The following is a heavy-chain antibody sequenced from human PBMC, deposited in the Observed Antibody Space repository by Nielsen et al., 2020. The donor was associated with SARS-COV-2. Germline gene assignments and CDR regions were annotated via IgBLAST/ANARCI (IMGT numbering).Heavy chain of an antibody. Sequence: GESLKISCAASGFTFSSYAVHWVRQAPGKGMEWVAVISYDGSNKYYADSVKGRFTISRDNSKNTLYLQMNSLRAEDTAVYYCARESRPLVWFGDENADNWFDPWGQGTLVTVSS. V-gene: IGHV3-30*04. J-gene: IGHJ5*02. CDR1: GFTFSSYA. CDR3: ARESRPLVWFGDENADNWFDP. D-gene: IGHD3-10*01. CDR2: ISYDGSNK.